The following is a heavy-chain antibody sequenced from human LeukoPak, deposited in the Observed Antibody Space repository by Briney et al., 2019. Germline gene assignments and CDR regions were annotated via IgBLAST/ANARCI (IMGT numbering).Heavy chain of an antibody. V-gene: IGHV1-8*01. Sequence: GSLRVSCEASGYTFTVYDISWVRQAPGQGLEWMGWMKPNSGNTGYAQKFQRRVTMTSNTSISTAYTELSSLRSEDTAVYYCARGEVDYWGQGTLVTVSS. J-gene: IGHJ4*02. CDR2: MKPNSGNT. CDR1: GYTFTVYD. CDR3: ARGEVDY.